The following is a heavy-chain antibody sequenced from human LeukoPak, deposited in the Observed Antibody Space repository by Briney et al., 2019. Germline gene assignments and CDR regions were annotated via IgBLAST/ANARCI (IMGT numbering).Heavy chain of an antibody. Sequence: SETLSLTFTASGGSISSYYWSWIRQPPGKGLEWIGYIYYSGSTNYNPSLKSRVTISVDTSKNQFSLKLSSVTAADTAVYYCARNLGYYVSRIIQGGWFDPWGQGTLVTVSS. CDR1: GGSISSYY. J-gene: IGHJ5*02. CDR2: IYYSGST. V-gene: IGHV4-59*01. CDR3: ARNLGYYVSRIIQGGWFDP. D-gene: IGHD3-10*01.